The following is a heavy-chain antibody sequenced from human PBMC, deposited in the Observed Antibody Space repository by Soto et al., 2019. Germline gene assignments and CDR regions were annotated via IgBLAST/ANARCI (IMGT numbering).Heavy chain of an antibody. D-gene: IGHD3-3*02. V-gene: IGHV3-48*03. Sequence: GGSLRLSSAASGFTFSSYEMNWVRQAPGKGLEWVSYISSSGSTIYYADSVKGRFTISRDNAKNSLFLQMNSLRVEDTAFYYCARSPFLECNWAQGTLVTVSS. CDR1: GFTFSSYE. CDR3: ARSPFLECN. J-gene: IGHJ4*02. CDR2: ISSSGSTI.